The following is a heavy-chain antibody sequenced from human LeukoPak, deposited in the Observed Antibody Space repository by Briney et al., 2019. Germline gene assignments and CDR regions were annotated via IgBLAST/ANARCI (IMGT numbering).Heavy chain of an antibody. CDR1: GGSISSSRYY. D-gene: IGHD6-19*01. Sequence: SETLSLTCTVSGGSISSSRYYWGWIRQPPGKGLEWIGGIYQSGSTYYNPSLKSRLTISVDTSRNQFSLKLRSVTATDTAVYYCARHSYSSDWEFGYWGQRTLVTVSS. V-gene: IGHV4-39*01. J-gene: IGHJ4*02. CDR3: ARHSYSSDWEFGY. CDR2: IYQSGST.